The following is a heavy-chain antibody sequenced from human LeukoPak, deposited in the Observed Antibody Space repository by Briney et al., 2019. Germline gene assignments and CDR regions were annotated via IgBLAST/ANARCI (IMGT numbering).Heavy chain of an antibody. CDR3: AKAGRMVRGYYYYYMDV. D-gene: IGHD6-13*01. Sequence: GGSLRLSCAASGFTFSGYAMSWVRQAPGKGLEWVSAISGSGGSTYYADSVKGRFTISRDNSKNTLYLQMNSLRAEDTAVYYCAKAGRMVRGYYYYYMDVWGKGTTVTVSS. CDR1: GFTFSGYA. CDR2: ISGSGGST. J-gene: IGHJ6*03. V-gene: IGHV3-23*01.